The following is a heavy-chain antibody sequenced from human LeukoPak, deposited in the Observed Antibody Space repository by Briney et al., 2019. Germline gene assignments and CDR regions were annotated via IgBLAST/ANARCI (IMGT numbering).Heavy chain of an antibody. Sequence: PGGSLRLSCAASGFTFSSYAMSWVRQAPGKGLEWVSAISGSGGSTYYADSVKGRFTISRDNSKNTVYLQMNSLRPEDTGVYYCAKDPQDFYGSSGYRPERYWGQGTLVTVSS. CDR1: GFTFSSYA. CDR3: AKDPQDFYGSSGYRPERY. D-gene: IGHD3-22*01. CDR2: ISGSGGST. J-gene: IGHJ4*02. V-gene: IGHV3-23*01.